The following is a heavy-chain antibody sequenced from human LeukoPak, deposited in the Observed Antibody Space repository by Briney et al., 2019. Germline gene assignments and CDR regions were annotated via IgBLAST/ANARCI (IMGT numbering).Heavy chain of an antibody. Sequence: GGSLRLSCAASGFTLSSYAMSWVRQAPGKGLEWVSSISASGGSTNYADSVKGRFTISRDNSKNTVYLQMNSLRAEDTAVYYCARDPYGDYGFDYWGQGTLVTVSS. CDR1: GFTLSSYA. CDR3: ARDPYGDYGFDY. V-gene: IGHV3-23*01. CDR2: ISASGGST. D-gene: IGHD4-17*01. J-gene: IGHJ4*02.